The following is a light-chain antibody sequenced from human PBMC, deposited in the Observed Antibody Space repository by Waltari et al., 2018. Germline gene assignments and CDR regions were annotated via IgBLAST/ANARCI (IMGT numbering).Light chain of an antibody. J-gene: IGLJ2*01. CDR2: EVN. V-gene: IGLV2-8*01. Sequence: QSALTPPPSASGSPGQSVTISCTGSSNDVGGFDYVSWYQQQPGKAPKRIIHEVNKRPSGVPDRFSGSKSGNSAYLTVSGLQADDEGDYHCSSYGGSSTLVFGGGTKLTVL. CDR3: SSYGGSSTLV. CDR1: SNDVGGFDY.